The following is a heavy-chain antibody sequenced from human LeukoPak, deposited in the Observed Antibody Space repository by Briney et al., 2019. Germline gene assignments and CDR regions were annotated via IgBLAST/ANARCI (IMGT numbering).Heavy chain of an antibody. J-gene: IGHJ4*02. D-gene: IGHD6-13*01. Sequence: GASVKVSCKASGYTFTGYYMHWVRQAPGQGLEWMGWINPNSGGTNYAQKFQGRVTMTRDTSISTAYMELSRLRSDDTAVYYCARDKGRIAAAGTALLGYWGQGTLVTVSS. CDR2: INPNSGGT. CDR1: GYTFTGYY. V-gene: IGHV1-2*02. CDR3: ARDKGRIAAAGTALLGY.